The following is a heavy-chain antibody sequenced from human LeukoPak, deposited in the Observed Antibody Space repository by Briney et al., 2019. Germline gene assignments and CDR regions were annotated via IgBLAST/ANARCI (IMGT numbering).Heavy chain of an antibody. J-gene: IGHJ4*02. CDR1: GYTFTSYA. V-gene: IGHV1-3*01. Sequence: ASVKVSCKASGYTFTSYAMHWVRQAPGQGLEWMGWINAGNGNTKYSQKFQGRVTITRDTSASTAYMELSSLRSEDTAVYYCARDWRGYSYGYDYWGQGTLVTVSS. CDR3: ARDWRGYSYGYDY. CDR2: INAGNGNT. D-gene: IGHD5-18*01.